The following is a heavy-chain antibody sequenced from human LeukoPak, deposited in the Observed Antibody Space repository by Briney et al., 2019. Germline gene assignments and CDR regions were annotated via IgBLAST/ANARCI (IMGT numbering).Heavy chain of an antibody. CDR3: ARAWSLYYYYYGMDV. J-gene: IGHJ6*02. CDR2: INHSGRT. Sequence: PSETLSLTCAVYGGSFSGYYWSWIRQPPGKGLEWIGEINHSGRTNYNPSLKSRVTISVDTSTNQFSLKLSSVTAADTAVYYCARAWSLYYYYYGMDVWGQGTTVTVSS. CDR1: GGSFSGYY. V-gene: IGHV4-34*01. D-gene: IGHD2-8*02.